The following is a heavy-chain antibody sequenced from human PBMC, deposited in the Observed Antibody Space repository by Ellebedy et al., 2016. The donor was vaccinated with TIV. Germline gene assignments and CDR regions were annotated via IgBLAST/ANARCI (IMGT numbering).Heavy chain of an antibody. CDR1: GDSVSSNNAA. D-gene: IGHD6-6*01. J-gene: IGHJ2*01. CDR3: ARVSSSAYWYFDL. CDR2: TYYRSKWFN. V-gene: IGHV6-1*01. Sequence: SQTLSLTCDISGDSVSSNNAAWNWVRQSPSRGLEWLGRTYYRSKWFNHYAMSLKSRITINPDTSKNQFSLQLSSVTPEDTAVYYCARVSSSAYWYFDLWGRGTLVTVSS.